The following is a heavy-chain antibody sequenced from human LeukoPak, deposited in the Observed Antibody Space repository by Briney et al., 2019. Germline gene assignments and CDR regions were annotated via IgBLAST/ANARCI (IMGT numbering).Heavy chain of an antibody. D-gene: IGHD3-16*02. Sequence: GGSLRLSCAASGFTFSTSWMHWVRQVPGKGLVWVARTNSDERSTKYAVAVKGRFTISRDNAKNTLYLQMNSLRAEDTAVYYCARGVFGAYGLDTWGQGTTVTVSS. J-gene: IGHJ6*02. CDR2: TNSDERST. V-gene: IGHV3-74*03. CDR3: ARGVFGAYGLDT. CDR1: GFTFSTSW.